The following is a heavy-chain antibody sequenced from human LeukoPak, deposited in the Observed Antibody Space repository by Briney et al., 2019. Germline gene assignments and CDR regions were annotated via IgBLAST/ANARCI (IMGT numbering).Heavy chain of an antibody. CDR2: IRSKANSYAT. D-gene: IGHD3-16*01. CDR3: TRSALGYFDY. CDR1: GFTFSGSA. J-gene: IGHJ4*02. V-gene: IGHV3-73*01. Sequence: GGSLRLSCAASGFTFSGSAMHWVRQASGKGLEWVGRIRSKANSYATAYAASVKGRFTISRDDSKNTAYLQMNSLKTEDTAVCYCTRSALGYFDYWGQGTLVTVSS.